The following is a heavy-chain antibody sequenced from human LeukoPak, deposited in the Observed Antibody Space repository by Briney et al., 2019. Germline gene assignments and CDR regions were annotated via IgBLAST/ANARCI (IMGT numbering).Heavy chain of an antibody. D-gene: IGHD3-16*01. J-gene: IGHJ4*02. CDR2: ISSSSSYI. Sequence: GGSLRLSCAASGFTFSSYSMNWVRQAPGKGLEWVSSISSSSSYIYYADSVKGRFTISRDNSKNTLYLQMNSLRAEDTAVYYCAKAFMITFGGVTDFDYWGQGTLVTVSS. V-gene: IGHV3-21*01. CDR1: GFTFSSYS. CDR3: AKAFMITFGGVTDFDY.